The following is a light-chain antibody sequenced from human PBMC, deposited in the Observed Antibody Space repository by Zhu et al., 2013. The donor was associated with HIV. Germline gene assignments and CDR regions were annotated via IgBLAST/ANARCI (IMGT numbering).Light chain of an antibody. CDR1: QIVSSNY. CDR2: GAS. J-gene: IGKJ3*01. V-gene: IGKV3-20*01. Sequence: EIVLTQSPGTLSLSPGDTVTLSCRASQIVSSNYLAWYQQKPGQAPRLLIYGASNTATGIPDRFSGSGSGTDFTLTLSRLEPEDFAVYYCQQYSRSPFTFGPGTKVDIK. CDR3: QQYSRSPFT.